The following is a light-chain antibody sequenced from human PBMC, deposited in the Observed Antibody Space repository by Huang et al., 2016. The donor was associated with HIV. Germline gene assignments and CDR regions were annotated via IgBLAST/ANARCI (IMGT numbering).Light chain of an antibody. CDR2: GAS. J-gene: IGKJ1*01. Sequence: EIVMTQSPATLSVSPGERATLSCRASQSVSSNLAWYQQKPGQAPRLLIYGASTRGTGIPASFSGSGSGTEFTLTISSLQSEDFAVYYCQQYNNWPQTFGQGTKVEIK. V-gene: IGKV3-15*01. CDR1: QSVSSN. CDR3: QQYNNWPQT.